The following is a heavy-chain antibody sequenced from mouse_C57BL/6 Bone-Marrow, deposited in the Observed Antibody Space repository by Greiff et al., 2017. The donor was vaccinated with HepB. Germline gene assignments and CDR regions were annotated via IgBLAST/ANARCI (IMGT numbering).Heavy chain of an antibody. V-gene: IGHV2-9-1*01. Sequence: VQLQQSGPGLVAPSQSLSITCTVSGFSLTSYAISWVRQPPGKGLEWLGVIWTGGGTNYNSALKSRLSISKDNSKSQVFLKMNSLQTDDTARYYCARNSGSSGYQTAMDYWGQGTSVTVSS. D-gene: IGHD3-2*02. CDR3: ARNSGSSGYQTAMDY. CDR2: IWTGGGT. CDR1: GFSLTSYA. J-gene: IGHJ4*01.